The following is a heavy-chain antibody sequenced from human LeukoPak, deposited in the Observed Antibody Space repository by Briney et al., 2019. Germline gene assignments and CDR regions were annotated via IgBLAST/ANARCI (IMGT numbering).Heavy chain of an antibody. V-gene: IGHV3-21*01. D-gene: IGHD3-22*01. CDR2: ISSSSSYI. CDR3: ARVLDYYYDSSGLMDY. Sequence: GESLKISCKGSGYSFTSYWIGWVRQAPGKGLEWVSSISSSSSYIYYADSVKGRFTISRDNAKNSLYLQMNSLRAEDTAVYYCARVLDYYYDSSGLMDYWGQGTLVTVSS. J-gene: IGHJ4*02. CDR1: GYSFTSYW.